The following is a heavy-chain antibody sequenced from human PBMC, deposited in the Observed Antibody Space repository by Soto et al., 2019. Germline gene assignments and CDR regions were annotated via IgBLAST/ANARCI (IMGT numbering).Heavy chain of an antibody. V-gene: IGHV3-30-3*01. Sequence: QVQLVESGGGVVQPGRSLRLSCAASGFTFSSYAMHWVRQAPGKGLEWVAVISYDGRNKYYADSVKGRFTISRDNSKNTLYLQMNSLRAEDTAVYYCARDEEQAHGDLFDYWGQGTLVTVS. J-gene: IGHJ4*02. CDR2: ISYDGRNK. CDR1: GFTFSSYA. D-gene: IGHD7-27*01. CDR3: ARDEEQAHGDLFDY.